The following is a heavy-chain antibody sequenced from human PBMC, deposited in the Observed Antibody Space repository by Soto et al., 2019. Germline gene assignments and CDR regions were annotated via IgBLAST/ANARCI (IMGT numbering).Heavy chain of an antibody. CDR1: GGSISSYY. CDR3: ARVMDYYDSSGYSNWFDP. D-gene: IGHD3-22*01. Sequence: QVQLQESGPGLVKPSETLSLTCTVSGGSISSYYWSWIRQPPGKGLEWIGYIYYSGSTNYNPSLKSRVTISVDTSKKQFSLKLSSVTAADTAVYYCARVMDYYDSSGYSNWFDPWGQGTLVTVSS. V-gene: IGHV4-59*01. J-gene: IGHJ5*02. CDR2: IYYSGST.